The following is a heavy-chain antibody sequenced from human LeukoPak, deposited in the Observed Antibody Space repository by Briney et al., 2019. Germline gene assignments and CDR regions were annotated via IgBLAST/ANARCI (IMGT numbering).Heavy chain of an antibody. CDR3: ARGLKPFDS. CDR2: IYYSGST. CDR1: GGSISSYY. Sequence: SETLSLTCTVSGGSISSYYWNWIRQPPGKGLDWIGYIYYSGSTDYNPSLKSRVTISVDTSKNHFSLKLTSVTAADTAVYYCARGLKPFDSWGQGTLVTVSS. J-gene: IGHJ4*02. V-gene: IGHV4-59*01.